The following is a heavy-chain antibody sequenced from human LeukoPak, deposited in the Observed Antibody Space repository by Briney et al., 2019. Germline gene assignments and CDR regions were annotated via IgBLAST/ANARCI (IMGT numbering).Heavy chain of an antibody. CDR2: IIPIFGTA. V-gene: IGHV1-69*05. D-gene: IGHD3-22*01. Sequence: SVKVSCKAFGGTFSSYAISWVRQAPGQGLEWMGRIIPIFGTANYAQKFQGRVTITTDESTSTAYMELSSLRSEDTALYYCASDYDSSGYYYPKFDYWGQGTLVTVSS. CDR3: ASDYDSSGYYYPKFDY. J-gene: IGHJ4*02. CDR1: GGTFSSYA.